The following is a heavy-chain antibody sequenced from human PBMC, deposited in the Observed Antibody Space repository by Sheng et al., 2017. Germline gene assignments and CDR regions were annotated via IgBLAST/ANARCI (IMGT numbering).Heavy chain of an antibody. J-gene: IGHJ5*02. CDR2: IYDSGTT. Sequence: VQLQESGPGLVKPSETLSLTCTVSGGSINSYYWSWIRQPPGKGLEWIAYIYDSGTTNYSPSLKSRVTISVDTSKNQFSLKLNSVTAADTAIYYCAREGYGSGTYSSPNGLDPWGQGTLVTVSS. CDR3: AREGYGSGTYSSPNGLDP. CDR1: GGSINSYY. D-gene: IGHD3-10*01. V-gene: IGHV4-59*01.